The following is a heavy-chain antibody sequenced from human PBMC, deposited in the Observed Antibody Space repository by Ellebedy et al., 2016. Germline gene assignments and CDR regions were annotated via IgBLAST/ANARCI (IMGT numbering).Heavy chain of an antibody. D-gene: IGHD6-13*01. CDR2: IYYSGST. V-gene: IGHV4-59*08. Sequence: SETLSLXCTVSGGSISSYYWSWIRQPPGKGLEWIGYIYYSGSTNYNPSLKSRVTISVDTSKNQFSLKLSSVTAADTAVYYCAVAAAGTGGTFDYWGQGTLVTVSS. J-gene: IGHJ4*02. CDR1: GGSISSYY. CDR3: AVAAAGTGGTFDY.